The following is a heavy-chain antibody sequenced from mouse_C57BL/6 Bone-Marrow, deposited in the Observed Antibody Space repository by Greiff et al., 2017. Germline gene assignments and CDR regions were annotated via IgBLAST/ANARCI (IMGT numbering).Heavy chain of an antibody. V-gene: IGHV1-19*01. J-gene: IGHJ2*01. D-gene: IGHD1-1*01. Sequence: EVQLQQSGPVLVKPGASVKMSCKASGYTFTDYYMNWVKQSHGKSLEWIGVINPYNGGTSYNQKFKGKATLTVDKSSSTAYMELNSLTSEDSAVYYGARSPYYYGSSYVDYWGKGTTLTVSS. CDR3: ARSPYYYGSSYVDY. CDR1: GYTFTDYY. CDR2: INPYNGGT.